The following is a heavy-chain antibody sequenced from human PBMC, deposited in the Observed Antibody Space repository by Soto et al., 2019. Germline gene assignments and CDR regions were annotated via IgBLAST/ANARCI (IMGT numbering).Heavy chain of an antibody. D-gene: IGHD3-10*01. CDR3: ARVHSSGIFYFVDP. Sequence: SVKVSCKASGGTFDSYVISWLRQAPGQGLEWMGGIMPIFGTPNYAQKFRGRVTISADESTSTAYLELSSLTSDDTAVYYCARVHSSGIFYFVDPGGQGTLVTVS. CDR1: GGTFDSYV. J-gene: IGHJ5*02. CDR2: IMPIFGTP. V-gene: IGHV1-69*13.